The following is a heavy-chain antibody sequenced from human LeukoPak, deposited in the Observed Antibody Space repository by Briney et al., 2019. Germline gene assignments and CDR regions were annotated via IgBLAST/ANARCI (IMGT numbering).Heavy chain of an antibody. CDR3: AKGLWFGEYYFDS. V-gene: IGHV4-38-2*01. Sequence: PSETLSLTCAVSGYSISSGYYWGWIRQPPGKGLEWIGSIYHSGSTYHNPSLKSRVTISVDTSKNQFYLRVSSVTAADTAVYYCAKGLWFGEYYFDSWGQGTLVTVSS. J-gene: IGHJ4*02. D-gene: IGHD3-10*01. CDR2: IYHSGST. CDR1: GYSISSGYY.